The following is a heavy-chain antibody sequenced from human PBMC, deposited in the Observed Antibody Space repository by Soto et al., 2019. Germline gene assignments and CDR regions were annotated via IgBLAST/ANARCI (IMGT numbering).Heavy chain of an antibody. V-gene: IGHV1-46*03. D-gene: IGHD1-1*01. Sequence: QVQLVQSGAEVMQPGASVKVSCKASGYTVTSYYIQWVRQAPGQGLEWMGIINPSGGSTNYAQKFQGRVTMTRDTSTSTVYMELSSLRSEDTAIYYCSRGYPPRDQLGNLPGAFWGQGTLVTVSS. CDR1: GYTVTSYY. J-gene: IGHJ4*02. CDR3: SRGYPPRDQLGNLPGAF. CDR2: INPSGGST.